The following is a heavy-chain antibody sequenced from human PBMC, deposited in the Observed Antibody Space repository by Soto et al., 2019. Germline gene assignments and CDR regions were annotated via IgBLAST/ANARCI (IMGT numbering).Heavy chain of an antibody. Sequence: QEQLVESGGGVVLPGRSLRLSCAASGFTLNNFGMHWVRQAPGKGLEWVAVKSYDGSDKYYSDSVRGRFTISRDNSMNTLYLQMNSLRTEDTAVYYCAKSPNFYCSSYHCYKYYFDYWGQGTLVTVSS. CDR3: AKSPNFYCSSYHCYKYYFDY. CDR1: GFTLNNFG. D-gene: IGHD2-2*01. V-gene: IGHV3-30*18. J-gene: IGHJ4*02. CDR2: KSYDGSDK.